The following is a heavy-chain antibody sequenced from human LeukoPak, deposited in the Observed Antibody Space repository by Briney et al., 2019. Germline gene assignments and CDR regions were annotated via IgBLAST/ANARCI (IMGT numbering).Heavy chain of an antibody. CDR3: ARDETIVLPLDY. CDR2: ISYDGSNK. D-gene: IGHD3-10*01. CDR1: GFTFSSYG. Sequence: GGTLRLSCAASGFTFSSYGMHWVRQAPGKGLEWVAVISYDGSNKYYADSVKGRFTISRDNSKNTLYLQMNSLRAEDTAVYYCARDETIVLPLDYWGQGTLVTVSS. J-gene: IGHJ4*02. V-gene: IGHV3-30*03.